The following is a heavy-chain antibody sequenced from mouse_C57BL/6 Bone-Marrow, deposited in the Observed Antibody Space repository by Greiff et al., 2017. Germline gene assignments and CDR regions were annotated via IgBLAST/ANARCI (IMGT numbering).Heavy chain of an antibody. V-gene: IGHV5-16*01. CDR2: INYDGSST. D-gene: IGHD1-1*01. CDR1: GFTFSDYY. CDR3: ARRRDYGSSLDY. J-gene: IGHJ2*01. Sequence: EVQLVESEGGLVQPGSSMKLSCTASGFTFSDYYMAWVRQVPEKGLEWVANINYDGSSTSYLDSLKSRFIISRDNAKNILYLQLSSLKSEDTATYYCARRRDYGSSLDYWGQGTTLTVSS.